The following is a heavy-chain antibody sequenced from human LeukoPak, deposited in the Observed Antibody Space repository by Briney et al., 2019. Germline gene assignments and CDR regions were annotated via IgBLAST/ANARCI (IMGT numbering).Heavy chain of an antibody. CDR1: GYTFTSYY. D-gene: IGHD3-10*01. V-gene: IGHV1-46*01. CDR2: INPSGGST. Sequence: APVKVSCKASGYTFTSYYMHWVRQAPGQGLEWMGIINPSGGSTSYAQKFQGRVTMTRDTSTSTVYMELSSLRSEDTAVYYCARDRGAAGSYYYMDVWGKGTTVTVSS. J-gene: IGHJ6*03. CDR3: ARDRGAAGSYYYMDV.